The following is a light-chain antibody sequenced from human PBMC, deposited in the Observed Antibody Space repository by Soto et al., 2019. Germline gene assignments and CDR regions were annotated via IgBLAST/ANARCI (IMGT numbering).Light chain of an antibody. CDR3: QQLTTPIT. Sequence: GLPQSPANLLFSTGQRXXLSCRASQIVAGSLAWYQQKPGHPPSLLIYDICTSAAGMPDRFGGGGSGTDFTLTVSSLKPEDFALYYLQQLTTPITFGQGTRMEIK. CDR2: DIC. J-gene: IGKJ5*01. V-gene: IGKV3-11*01. CDR1: QIVAGS.